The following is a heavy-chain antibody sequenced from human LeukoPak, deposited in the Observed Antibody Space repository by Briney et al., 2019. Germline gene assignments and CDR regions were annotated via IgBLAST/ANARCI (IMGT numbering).Heavy chain of an antibody. D-gene: IGHD3-3*01. CDR3: TNSYSDFWIDY. Sequence: PGGSLRLSCAASGFTFSGSAMHWVRQASGKGLEWVGRIRSKANSYAAAYTSSVKGRFTISRDDSKNTVYLQMNSLKTEDTAVYYCTNSYSDFWIDYWSQGTLVTVSS. J-gene: IGHJ4*02. CDR1: GFTFSGSA. V-gene: IGHV3-73*01. CDR2: IRSKANSYAA.